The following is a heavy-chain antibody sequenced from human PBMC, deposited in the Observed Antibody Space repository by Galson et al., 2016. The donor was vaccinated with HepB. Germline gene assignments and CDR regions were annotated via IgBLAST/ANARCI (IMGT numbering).Heavy chain of an antibody. V-gene: IGHV4-31*03. D-gene: IGHD3-22*01. CDR3: TKRVSGYFNS. CDR2: IYYSGST. J-gene: IGHJ5*01. Sequence: TLSLTCNVSSGSISTGGYYWSWIRQHPGKGLEWIGHIYYSGSTSYNPSLKSRLSISVDTSKNQFSLNLCSVTVADPAVYFCTKRVSGYFNSWGLGTLVTVSS. CDR1: SGSISTGGYY.